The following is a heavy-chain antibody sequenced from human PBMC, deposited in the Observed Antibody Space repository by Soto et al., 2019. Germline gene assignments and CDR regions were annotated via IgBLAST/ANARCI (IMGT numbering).Heavy chain of an antibody. J-gene: IGHJ6*03. Sequence: ASVKVSCKASGYAFTNYDLNWVRQAPGQGLEWMGWMNPNSGNTDYAQKFQGRVTMTRSTSISTAYMELSSLRSEDTAVYYCARGNLEYDMDVWGKGTTVTVSS. V-gene: IGHV1-8*01. CDR1: GYAFTNYD. CDR3: ARGNLEYDMDV. CDR2: MNPNSGNT.